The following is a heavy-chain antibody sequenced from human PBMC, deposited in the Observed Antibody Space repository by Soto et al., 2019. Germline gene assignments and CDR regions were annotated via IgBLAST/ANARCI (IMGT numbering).Heavy chain of an antibody. J-gene: IGHJ4*02. CDR2: INPSGGST. CDR3: AREDDVLYYFDY. Sequence: ASVKVSCKAFGYTFTSYHMHWVRQAPGQGLAWMGIINPSGGSTRFAETFKGRITMTTDTSTSTVYMELRSLRSEDTAVYYCAREDDVLYYFDYWGQGTLVTVSS. V-gene: IGHV1-46*01. D-gene: IGHD3-10*02. CDR1: GYTFTSYH.